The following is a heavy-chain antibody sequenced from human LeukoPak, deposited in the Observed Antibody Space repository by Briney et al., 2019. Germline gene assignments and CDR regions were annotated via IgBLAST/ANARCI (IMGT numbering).Heavy chain of an antibody. CDR3: AREGDCSSTSCAPYNWFDP. D-gene: IGHD2-2*01. V-gene: IGHV1-69*13. Sequence: SVTVSFTSSGGTFSIYAISWVRQAPGQGLGWMGGIIPIFGTANYAQKFQGRVTITADESTSTAYMELSSLRSEDTAVYYCAREGDCSSTSCAPYNWFDPWGQGTPVTVSS. J-gene: IGHJ5*02. CDR2: IIPIFGTA. CDR1: GGTFSIYA.